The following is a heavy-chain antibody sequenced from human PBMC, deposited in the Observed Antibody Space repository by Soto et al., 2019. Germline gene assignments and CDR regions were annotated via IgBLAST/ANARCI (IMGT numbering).Heavy chain of an antibody. Sequence: GGSLRLSCAASGFTFSSYAMSWVRQAPGKGLEWVSAISGSGGSTYYADSVKGRFTISRDNSKNTLYLQMNRLRAEDTAVYYCAKDQRHYYDCWSGYSRMDVWGQGTTVTVSS. CDR2: ISGSGGST. D-gene: IGHD3-3*01. CDR1: GFTFSSYA. CDR3: AKDQRHYYDCWSGYSRMDV. V-gene: IGHV3-23*01. J-gene: IGHJ6*02.